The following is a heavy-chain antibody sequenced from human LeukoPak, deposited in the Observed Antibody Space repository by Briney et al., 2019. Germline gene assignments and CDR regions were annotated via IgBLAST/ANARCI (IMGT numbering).Heavy chain of an antibody. D-gene: IGHD3-9*01. CDR2: ISGRDDST. CDR1: GFTVANYA. J-gene: IGHJ4*02. CDR3: AKWGDYDILTGYYDPDY. Sequence: GASLRLSCAASGFTVANYAMYWVRQAPGKGLEWVSAISGRDDSTYYADSVKGRFTISRDTSKNTLFLQMNSLRAEDTAVYYCAKWGDYDILTGYYDPDYWGQGTLVTVSS. V-gene: IGHV3-23*01.